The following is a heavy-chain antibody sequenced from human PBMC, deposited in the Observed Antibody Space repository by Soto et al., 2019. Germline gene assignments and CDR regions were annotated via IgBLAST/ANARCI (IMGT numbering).Heavy chain of an antibody. CDR3: ARAPDCGEGSCYRHFDL. J-gene: IGHJ4*02. CDR2: ISGSGDVI. Sequence: GGSLRLSCAASAFKFSDYYMSWVRQAPGKGLEWVSYISGSGDVIYYADSVKGRFTIARDNDKKSVHLQMDTLRAEDTALYYCARAPDCGEGSCYRHFDLWGQGTRVTVSS. V-gene: IGHV3-11*01. D-gene: IGHD2-15*01. CDR1: AFKFSDYY.